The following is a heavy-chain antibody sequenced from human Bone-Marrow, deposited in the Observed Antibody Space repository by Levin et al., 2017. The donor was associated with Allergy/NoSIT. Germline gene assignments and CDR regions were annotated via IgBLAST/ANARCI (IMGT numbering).Heavy chain of an antibody. CDR1: GFTFSGYY. V-gene: IGHV3-7*01. D-gene: IGHD2-2*01. CDR2: INEDGSAQ. Sequence: GGSLRLSCTASGFTFSGYYMSWVRQAPGKGLEWLAKINEDGSAQYYLDSVKGRFTISRDNVEKSLYLQMNSLRVEDTAVYYCASRIPNYRTRFYGTLDNWGQGTLVTVSS. CDR3: ASRIPNYRTRFYGTLDN. J-gene: IGHJ4*02.